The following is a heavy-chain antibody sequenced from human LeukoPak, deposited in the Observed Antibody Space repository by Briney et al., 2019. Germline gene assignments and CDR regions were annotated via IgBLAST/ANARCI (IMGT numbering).Heavy chain of an antibody. CDR3: ARVVVGATGHIEY. D-gene: IGHD1-26*01. Sequence: GASVKLSCKASGYTFTVHYMHWVRQARGQGLEWIGWINPNRVGTNYAQKFQGRVTMTRETSLRTAYMELSRLRYDDTAVYYCARVVVGATGHIEYWGQGTLVTVSS. CDR1: GYTFTVHY. V-gene: IGHV1-2*02. J-gene: IGHJ4*02. CDR2: INPNRVGT.